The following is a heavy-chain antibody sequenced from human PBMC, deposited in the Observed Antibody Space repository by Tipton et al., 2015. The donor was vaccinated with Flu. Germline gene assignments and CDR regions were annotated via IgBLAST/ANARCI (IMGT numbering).Heavy chain of an antibody. V-gene: IGHV3-66*02. J-gene: IGHJ4*02. CDR3: ARSGYSYGYVDC. D-gene: IGHD5-18*01. Sequence: GSLRLSCAASGFIVSNYYMSWVRQAPGKGLEWVSVIYTGGRTHYSESVRGRFTFSRDASKNTLYLQMNSLRPEDTAVYYCARSGYSYGYVDCWGQGTPVTVSS. CDR1: GFIVSNYY. CDR2: IYTGGRT.